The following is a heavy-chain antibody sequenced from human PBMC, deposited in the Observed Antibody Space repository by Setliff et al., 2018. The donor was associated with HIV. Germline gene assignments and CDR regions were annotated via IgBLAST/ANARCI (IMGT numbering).Heavy chain of an antibody. D-gene: IGHD1-26*01. V-gene: IGHV1-69*13. CDR1: GGTFSSYA. CDR2: IIPIFGTA. J-gene: IGHJ4*02. CDR3: ARGLYSGSYWQDY. Sequence: ASVMVSCKASGGTFSSYAISWVRQAPGQGLEWMGGIIPIFGTANYAQKFQGRVTITADESTSTAYMELSSLRSEDTAVYYCARGLYSGSYWQDYWGQGTLVTVSS.